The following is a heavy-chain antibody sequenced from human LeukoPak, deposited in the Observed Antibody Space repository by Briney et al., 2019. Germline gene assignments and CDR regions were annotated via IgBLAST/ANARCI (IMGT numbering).Heavy chain of an antibody. CDR3: ARTGGYDPIDY. D-gene: IGHD5-12*01. V-gene: IGHV4-59*01. CDR1: GGSISSYY. J-gene: IGHJ4*02. CDR2: IYYSGST. Sequence: PSETLSLTCTVSGGSISSYYWSWIRQPPGKGLEWIGYIYYSGSTNYNPSLKSRVTISVDTSKNQFSLKLSSVTAADTAVYYCARTGGYDPIDYWGQGTLVTVSS.